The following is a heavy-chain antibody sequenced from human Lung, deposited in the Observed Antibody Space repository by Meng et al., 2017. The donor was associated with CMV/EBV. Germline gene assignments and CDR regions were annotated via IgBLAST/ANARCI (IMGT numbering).Heavy chain of an antibody. Sequence: SKLLSLXFPLLDGSLGDFFWTWCRQPPGKGLGGFGEIDHSGSTKYKPSLKSRATISGDASKNKLSLKLRSLSAADTAVYYCARMIINNYDYHFAMDVWGQGTSVTVSS. J-gene: IGHJ6*02. CDR3: ARMIINNYDYHFAMDV. CDR1: DGSLGDFF. D-gene: IGHD3-16*01. CDR2: IDHSGST. V-gene: IGHV4-34*01.